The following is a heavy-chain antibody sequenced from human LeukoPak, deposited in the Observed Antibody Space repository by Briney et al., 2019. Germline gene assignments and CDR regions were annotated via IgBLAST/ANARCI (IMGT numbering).Heavy chain of an antibody. V-gene: IGHV3-23*01. CDR2: INGNGDIT. CDR1: GFTFSNYA. J-gene: IGHJ4*02. CDR3: AKVTGGDMITYGGLDY. Sequence: GGSLRLSCAASGFTFSNYAMSWVRQAPGKGLEWVSAINGNGDITYYTDSVKGRFTISRDNSKNTLYLQMNSLRAEDTAIYYCAKVTGGDMITYGGLDYWGQGTLVTVSS. D-gene: IGHD3-16*01.